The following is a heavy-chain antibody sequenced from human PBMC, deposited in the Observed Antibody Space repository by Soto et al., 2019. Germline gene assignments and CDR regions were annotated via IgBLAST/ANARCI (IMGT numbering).Heavy chain of an antibody. V-gene: IGHV3-15*07. Sequence: EVQLVESGGGLVKPGGSLRLSCAASGFTFSNAWMYWVRQAPGKGLEWVGRIKSKTDGGTTDYAAPVKGRFTISRDDSKNTLYLQMNSLKTEDTAVYYCTTEPYCGGDCYSDYWGQGTLVTVSS. CDR2: IKSKTDGGTT. J-gene: IGHJ4*02. D-gene: IGHD2-21*02. CDR3: TTEPYCGGDCYSDY. CDR1: GFTFSNAW.